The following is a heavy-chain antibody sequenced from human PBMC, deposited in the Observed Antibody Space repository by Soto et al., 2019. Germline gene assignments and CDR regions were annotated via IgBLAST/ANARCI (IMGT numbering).Heavy chain of an antibody. V-gene: IGHV4-30-4*01. CDR3: ARHVKGIRSYGDYSGFDY. J-gene: IGHJ4*02. CDR2: IYDSGSS. CDR1: GASISSGDYF. D-gene: IGHD4-17*01. Sequence: PSETLSLTCTVSGASISSGDYFWSWIRQSPGKGLQWIGYIYDSGSSYYNPSLKSRVTMSVDTSKNQFSLKLSSVTAADTAVYYCARHVKGIRSYGDYSGFDYWGQGTLVTVSS.